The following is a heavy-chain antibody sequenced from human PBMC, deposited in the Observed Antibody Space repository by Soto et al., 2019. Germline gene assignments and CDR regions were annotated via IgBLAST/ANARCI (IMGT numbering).Heavy chain of an antibody. Sequence: GGSLRLYCSASGFTFSRYAMHWVRQAPGKGLEYVSAISSNGGSTYYADSVKGRFTISRDNSKNTLYLQMSSLRAEDTAVYYCVKDAKQQWLALFDYWGQGTLVTVSS. J-gene: IGHJ4*02. CDR3: VKDAKQQWLALFDY. D-gene: IGHD6-19*01. CDR1: GFTFSRYA. V-gene: IGHV3-64D*09. CDR2: ISSNGGST.